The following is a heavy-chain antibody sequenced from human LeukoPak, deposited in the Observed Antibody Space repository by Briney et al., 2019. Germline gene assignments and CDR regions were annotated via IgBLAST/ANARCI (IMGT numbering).Heavy chain of an antibody. D-gene: IGHD5-12*01. V-gene: IGHV3-23*01. CDR2: ISGNGDDT. CDR3: AKDDTPARWLRSPQLDY. Sequence: GGSLRLSCAASGFTFGSYGMTWVRQAPGKGLEWVSTISGNGDDTFYADSVEGRFTISRDNSKNTLFLQMNSLRAEDTAIYFCAKDDTPARWLRSPQLDYWGQGTLVTVSS. CDR1: GFTFGSYG. J-gene: IGHJ4*02.